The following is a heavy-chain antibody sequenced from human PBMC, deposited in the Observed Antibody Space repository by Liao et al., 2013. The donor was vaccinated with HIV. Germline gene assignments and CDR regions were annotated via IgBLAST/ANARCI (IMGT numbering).Heavy chain of an antibody. Sequence: QVQLQESGPGLVKPSETLSLTCTVSDGSISTYYWSWVRQPAGKGLEWIGRFYSRGTTNYNPSLKSRVTMSVDTSKNQFSLKVSSVTAADTAVYYCARAKGFPPLGYDFWGQGILVTVSS. J-gene: IGHJ4*02. CDR1: DGSISTYY. CDR2: FYSRGTT. V-gene: IGHV4-4*07. D-gene: IGHD3-3*01. CDR3: ARAKGFPPLGYDF.